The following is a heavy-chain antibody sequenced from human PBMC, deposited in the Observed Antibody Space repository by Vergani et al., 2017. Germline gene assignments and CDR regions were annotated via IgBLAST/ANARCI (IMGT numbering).Heavy chain of an antibody. J-gene: IGHJ5*02. CDR1: GGSFSDYY. CDR3: AAISTQGYCSSTSCYHWFDP. Sequence: QVQLQEWGAGLLKTSETLSLTCGVSGGSFSDYYWSWIRQAPGMGLEWIGEVNHGGSTNYNPSLKSRVSISVDTSKNQFSLQLTSVTAADSAVYYCAAISTQGYCSSTSCYHWFDPWGQGTLVTVSS. CDR2: VNHGGST. D-gene: IGHD2-2*01. V-gene: IGHV4-34*01.